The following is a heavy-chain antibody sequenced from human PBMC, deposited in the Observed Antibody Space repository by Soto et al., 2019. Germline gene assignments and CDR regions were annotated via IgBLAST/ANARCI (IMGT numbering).Heavy chain of an antibody. CDR1: GGSFSGYY. CDR3: ARVGYYYYYYGMDV. V-gene: IGHV4-34*01. Sequence: QVQLQQWGAGLLKPSETLSLTCAVYGGSFSGYYWSWIRQPPGKGLEWIGEINHSGSTNYNPSLKSRVTISVDSSKNQFSLKLSSVTAADTAVYYCARVGYYYYYYGMDVWGQGTTVTVSS. J-gene: IGHJ6*02. D-gene: IGHD3-10*01. CDR2: INHSGST.